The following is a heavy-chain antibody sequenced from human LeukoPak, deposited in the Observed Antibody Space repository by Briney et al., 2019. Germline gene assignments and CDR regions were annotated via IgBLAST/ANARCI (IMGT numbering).Heavy chain of an antibody. CDR3: AKVSAVAGHFDY. CDR1: GFTFSSYA. V-gene: IGHV3-23*01. D-gene: IGHD6-19*01. CDR2: ISGSGGTS. J-gene: IGHJ4*02. Sequence: TGGSLRLSCAASGFTFSSYAMSWVRQAPGKGLEWVSAISGSGGTSYYADSVKGRFTISRDNSKNTLYLQMNSLRAEDTAVYYGAKVSAVAGHFDYGGQGTLVTVSS.